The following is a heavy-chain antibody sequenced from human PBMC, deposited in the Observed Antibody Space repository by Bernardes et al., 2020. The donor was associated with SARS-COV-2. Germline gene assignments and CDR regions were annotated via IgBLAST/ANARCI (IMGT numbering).Heavy chain of an antibody. CDR1: GYSFANYW. CDR3: ARHDFNFWSAYGLFDY. V-gene: IGHV5-51*01. CDR2: IYPGDSDT. D-gene: IGHD3-3*01. Sequence: GAPLKGSCKGSGYSFANYWIGWVRQMPGRGLEWMGIIYPGDSDTRYSPSFQGQVTISADKSISTAYLQWSSLKASDTAIYYCARHDFNFWSAYGLFDYWGQGTLVTVSS. J-gene: IGHJ4*02.